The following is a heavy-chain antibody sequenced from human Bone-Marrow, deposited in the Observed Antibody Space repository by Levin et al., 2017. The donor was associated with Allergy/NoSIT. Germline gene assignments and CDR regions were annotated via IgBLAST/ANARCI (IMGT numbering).Heavy chain of an antibody. CDR1: GGSFSGYY. J-gene: IGHJ4*02. V-gene: IGHV4-34*01. Sequence: SQTLSLTCAVFGGSFSGYYWSWIRQPPGKGLEWIGEIDHSGSINYNSSLKTRLTISVDTPKNQFSLKLSSVTAADTAVYYCARGLALLSRGSGSYLDYWGQGTLVTVSS. CDR2: IDHSGSI. CDR3: ARGLALLSRGSGSYLDY. D-gene: IGHD3-10*01.